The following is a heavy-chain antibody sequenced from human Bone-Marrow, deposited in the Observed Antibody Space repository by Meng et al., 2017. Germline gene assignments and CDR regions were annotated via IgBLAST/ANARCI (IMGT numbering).Heavy chain of an antibody. CDR3: ARGLAVDEFDY. D-gene: IGHD2-15*01. CDR2: VNSRRETT. V-gene: IGHV1-46*01. Sequence: VQLVQAGAEVKRAGASLTISCKASGYTFVSYYIHWVRQAPGQGLEWIGVVNSRRETTIYAQMFQGRVNMTRDTSTSTVYMALSSLGSEDTAVYYCARGLAVDEFDYWGQGTLVTVSS. CDR1: GYTFVSYY. J-gene: IGHJ4*02.